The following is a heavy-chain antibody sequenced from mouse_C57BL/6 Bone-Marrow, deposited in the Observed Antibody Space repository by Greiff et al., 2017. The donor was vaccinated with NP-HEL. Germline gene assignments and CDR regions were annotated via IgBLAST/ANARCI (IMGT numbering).Heavy chain of an antibody. CDR3: ARDADDGYFAY. CDR1: GFTFSSYA. V-gene: IGHV5-4*01. J-gene: IGHJ3*01. Sequence: VQLKESGGGLVKPGGSLKLSCAASGFTFSSYAMSWVRQTPEKRLEWVATISDGGSYTYYPDNVKGRFTISRDNAKNNLYLQMSHLKSEDTAMYYCARDADDGYFAYWGQGTLVTVSA. D-gene: IGHD2-3*01. CDR2: ISDGGSYT.